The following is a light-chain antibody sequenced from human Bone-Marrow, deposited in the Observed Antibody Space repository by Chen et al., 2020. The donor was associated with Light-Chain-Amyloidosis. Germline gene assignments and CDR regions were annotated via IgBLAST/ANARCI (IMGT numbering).Light chain of an antibody. CDR2: DDS. CDR1: NIGSTN. CDR3: QVWDRSSDRPV. V-gene: IGLV3-21*02. Sequence: SYVLTQPSSVSVAPGQTATLAWGGTNIGSTNVHWYQQTPGQAPLLVVYDDSDRPSGSPERLSGSNSGNTATLTISRVEAGDEADYYCQVWDRSSDRPVFGGGTKLTVL. J-gene: IGLJ3*02.